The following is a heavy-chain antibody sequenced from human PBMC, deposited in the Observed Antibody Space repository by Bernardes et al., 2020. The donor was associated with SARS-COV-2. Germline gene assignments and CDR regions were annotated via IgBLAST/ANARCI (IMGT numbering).Heavy chain of an antibody. CDR1: GYPFTGYY. D-gene: IGHD3-22*01. CDR3: ALPPTNYDRYAMDV. Sequence: ASVKVYCKASGYPFTGYYIHWVRQAPGQGLEWMGWINPNSGGTTYAQKFQGRVTMTRDTSINTAYMELSRLRSDDTAMFYCALPPTNYDRYAMDVWGQGTTVTVSS. CDR2: INPNSGGT. V-gene: IGHV1-2*02. J-gene: IGHJ6*02.